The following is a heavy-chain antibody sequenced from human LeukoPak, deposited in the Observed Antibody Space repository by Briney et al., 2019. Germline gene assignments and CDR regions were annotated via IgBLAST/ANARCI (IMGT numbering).Heavy chain of an antibody. CDR1: GYTFTGYY. D-gene: IGHD1-26*01. CDR2: IDPNSGGT. J-gene: IGHJ6*03. CDR3: ARDSATSGYYYMDV. Sequence: ASVKVSCKASGYTFTGYYMHWVRQAPGQGLEWMGRIDPNSGGTNYAKKFQGRVTMTRDTSISTDYMELSRLRSDDTAVYYCARDSATSGYYYMDVWGKGTTVTVSS. V-gene: IGHV1-2*06.